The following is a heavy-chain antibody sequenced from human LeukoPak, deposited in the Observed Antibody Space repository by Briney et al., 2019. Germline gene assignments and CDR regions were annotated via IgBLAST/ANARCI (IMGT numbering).Heavy chain of an antibody. J-gene: IGHJ4*02. CDR3: AKDPSPSGFGEPLDY. CDR2: ISGGGGST. CDR1: GFTFSSYA. V-gene: IGHV3-23*01. D-gene: IGHD3-10*01. Sequence: PGGSLRLSCAVSGFTFSSYAMSWVRQAPGKGLEWVSAISGGGGSTYYADSVKGRFTISRDNSKNTLYLQMNSLRAEDTAVYYCAKDPSPSGFGEPLDYWGQGTLVTVSS.